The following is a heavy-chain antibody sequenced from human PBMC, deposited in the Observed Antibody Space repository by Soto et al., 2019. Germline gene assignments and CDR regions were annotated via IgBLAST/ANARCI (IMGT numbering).Heavy chain of an antibody. J-gene: IGHJ4*02. CDR1: GGSVSSGSYY. CDR3: ARVFWSGYYYFDY. D-gene: IGHD3-3*01. V-gene: IGHV4-61*01. CDR2: IYYSGST. Sequence: SETLSLTCTVSGGSVSSGSYYWSWIRQPPGKGLEWIGYIYYSGSTNYNPSLKSRVTISVDTSKNQFSLKLSSVTAADTAVYYCARVFWSGYYYFDYWGQGTLVTVSS.